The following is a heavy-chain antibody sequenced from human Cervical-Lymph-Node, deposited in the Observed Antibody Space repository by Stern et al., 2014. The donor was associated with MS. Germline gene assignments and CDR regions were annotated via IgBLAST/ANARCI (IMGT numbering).Heavy chain of an antibody. CDR1: GFTFSSYA. Sequence: DQLVESGGGVVQPGRSLRLSCAASGFTFSSYAMHWVRQAPGTGLEWVAVISYDGSNKYYADSVKGRFTISRDNSKNTLYLQMNSLRAEDTAVYYCARDHSSWGHAEYFQHWGQGTLVTVSS. D-gene: IGHD6-13*01. V-gene: IGHV3-30*01. J-gene: IGHJ1*01. CDR3: ARDHSSWGHAEYFQH. CDR2: ISYDGSNK.